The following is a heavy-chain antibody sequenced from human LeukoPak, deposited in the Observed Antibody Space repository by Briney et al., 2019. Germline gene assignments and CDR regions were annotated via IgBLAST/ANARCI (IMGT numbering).Heavy chain of an antibody. Sequence: PGGSLRLSCTGSAFIFSRYAVSWVRQAPGKGLEWVSAISKNTVDTYYADSVKGRLTISRDSSKNTVYLQMNSLRAEDTAVYYCVRDMEPLRYFDTWGQGTLVTVSS. D-gene: IGHD3-9*01. J-gene: IGHJ4*02. CDR2: ISKNTVDT. CDR3: VRDMEPLRYFDT. CDR1: AFIFSRYA. V-gene: IGHV3-23*01.